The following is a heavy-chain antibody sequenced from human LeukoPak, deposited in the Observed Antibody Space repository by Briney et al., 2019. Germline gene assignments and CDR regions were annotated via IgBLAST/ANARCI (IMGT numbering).Heavy chain of an antibody. CDR3: ARALYCSSTSCSYFDY. V-gene: IGHV4-30-2*01. CDR1: GGSISSGGYS. J-gene: IGHJ4*01. D-gene: IGHD2-2*01. Sequence: SSQTLSLTCTVSGGSISSGGYSWSWIRQPPGKGLAWIGYIYHSGSTYYNPSLKSRVTISVDRSKNQFSLKLSSVTAADTAVYYCARALYCSSTSCSYFDYWGQGTLVTVSS. CDR2: IYHSGST.